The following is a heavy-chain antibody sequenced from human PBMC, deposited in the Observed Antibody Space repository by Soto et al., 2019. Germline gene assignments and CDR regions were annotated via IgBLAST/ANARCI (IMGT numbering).Heavy chain of an antibody. D-gene: IGHD6-19*01. CDR3: SRNPYGSGLFGP. J-gene: IGHJ5*02. CDR2: MTPNSGNT. Sequence: QVQLVQSGDEVKKPGSSVKVSCKASGYNFIDYDINWMRQSTGQGIEWMGCMTPNSGNTGYAQRFQGRVTLIRDTSIGTAYMELSSLKTGETAIYYCSRNPYGSGLFGPWGQGTLVTVSS. CDR1: GYNFIDYD. V-gene: IGHV1-8*01.